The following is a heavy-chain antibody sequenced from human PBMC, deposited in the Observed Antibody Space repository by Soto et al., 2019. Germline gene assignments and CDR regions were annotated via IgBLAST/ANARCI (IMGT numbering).Heavy chain of an antibody. CDR3: AKSLDNWNDGGYFDY. CDR2: ISGSGGAT. CDR1: GFTFSSCA. J-gene: IGHJ4*02. V-gene: IGHV3-23*01. Sequence: GGSLRLSCAASGFTFSSCAMSWVRQAPGKGLEWVSTISGSGGATYYADSVKGRFTLSRDNSKNMLYLQVNGLTAEDAAIYYCAKSLDNWNDGGYFDYWGQGT. D-gene: IGHD1-1*01.